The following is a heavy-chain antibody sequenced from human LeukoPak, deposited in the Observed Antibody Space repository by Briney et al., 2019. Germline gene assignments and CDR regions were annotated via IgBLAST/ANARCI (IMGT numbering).Heavy chain of an antibody. J-gene: IGHJ4*02. V-gene: IGHV4-39*01. CDR3: ARLTDS. Sequence: SETLSLTCTVTGGSIIDNSFYWGWIRQPPGRGLEWIGRIFHSGTTDYNPSLERRGIIAVDTSKNQFSLRLTSVTAADTAVYYCARLTDSWGQGILVTVSS. CDR2: IFHSGTT. CDR1: GGSIIDNSFY.